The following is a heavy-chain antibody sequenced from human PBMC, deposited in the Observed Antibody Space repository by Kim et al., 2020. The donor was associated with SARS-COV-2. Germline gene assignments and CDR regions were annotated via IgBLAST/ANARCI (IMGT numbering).Heavy chain of an antibody. CDR2: INAGNGNT. Sequence: ASVKVSCKASGYTFTSYAMHWVRQAPGQRLEWMGWINAGNGNTKYSQKFQGRITITRDTSASTAYMELSSLRSEDTAVYYCARAFRQWFGETVPGYWGQGTLVTVSS. CDR3: ARAFRQWFGETVPGY. CDR1: GYTFTSYA. V-gene: IGHV1-3*01. J-gene: IGHJ4*02. D-gene: IGHD3-10*01.